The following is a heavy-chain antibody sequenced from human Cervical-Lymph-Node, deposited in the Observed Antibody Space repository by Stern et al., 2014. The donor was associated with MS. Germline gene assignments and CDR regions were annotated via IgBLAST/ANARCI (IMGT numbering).Heavy chain of an antibody. J-gene: IGHJ6*02. CDR2: IKPNVGGT. V-gene: IGHV1-2*06. D-gene: IGHD4-11*01. CDR1: GYTFNDYY. CDR3: ARVTSVTTVHYYYYAMDV. Sequence: QDQLVQSGAELKKPGASVKVSCKASGYTFNDYYLHWVRQAPGKGLEWMGRIKPNVGGTNYGKKVQGKVTMTSDTSIRTAFLELSRLRSDDTAVYYCARVTSVTTVHYYYYAMDVWGQGTTVTVSS.